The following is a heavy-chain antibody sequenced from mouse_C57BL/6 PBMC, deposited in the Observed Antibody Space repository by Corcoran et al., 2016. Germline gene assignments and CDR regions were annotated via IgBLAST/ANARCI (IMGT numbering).Heavy chain of an antibody. D-gene: IGHD1-1*01. CDR3: ARDYYYGSRGYFDY. Sequence: QIQLVQSGPELKKPGETVKISCKASGYTFTTYGMSWVKQAPGKGLKWMGWINTYSGVPTYADDFKGRFAFSLETSASTAYLQINNLKNEDTATYFCARDYYYGSRGYFDYWGQGTTLTVSS. CDR2: INTYSGVP. CDR1: GYTFTTYG. V-gene: IGHV9-3*01. J-gene: IGHJ2*01.